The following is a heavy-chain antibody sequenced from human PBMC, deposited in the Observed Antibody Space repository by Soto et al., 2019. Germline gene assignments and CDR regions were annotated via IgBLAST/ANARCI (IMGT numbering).Heavy chain of an antibody. J-gene: IGHJ4*02. CDR1: EFTFSSYG. CDR3: AKDTYYYASSGYSVFDY. Sequence: PGGSLRLSCAASEFTFSSYGIHWVRQAPGKGLEWVAAISYDGSKKYYADSVTGRFTISRDSSKNTLYLQMSSLRAEDTAVYYCAKDTYYYASSGYSVFDYWGQGTLVTVSS. CDR2: ISYDGSKK. V-gene: IGHV3-30*18. D-gene: IGHD3-22*01.